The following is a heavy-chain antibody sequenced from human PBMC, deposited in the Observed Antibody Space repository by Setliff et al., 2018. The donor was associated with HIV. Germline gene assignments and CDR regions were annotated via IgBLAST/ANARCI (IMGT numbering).Heavy chain of an antibody. CDR3: ARVSQDLLGAFDI. V-gene: IGHV4-59*12. Sequence: SETLSLTCTVSGDSFTSSYWSWIRQPPGKGLEWIGYIYYSGSTNYNPSLKSRVIISVDSSKNQFFLNLTSVTAADTAMYYCARVSQDLLGAFDIWGQGTLVTVSS. CDR1: GDSFTSSY. CDR2: IYYSGST. J-gene: IGHJ3*02. D-gene: IGHD7-27*01.